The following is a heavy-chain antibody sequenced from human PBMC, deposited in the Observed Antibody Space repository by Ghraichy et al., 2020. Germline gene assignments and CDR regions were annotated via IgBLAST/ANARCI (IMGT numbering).Heavy chain of an antibody. CDR1: GFTFTIYP. Sequence: GGSLRLSCAASGFTFTIYPMTWVRQAPGKGLEWVATISSDGNSIYYADSVRGRFTISRDNAKTSLYLHMKSLRAEDTAIYYCTRGIHGWGQGTLVTVSS. CDR2: ISSDGNSI. J-gene: IGHJ4*02. CDR3: TRGIHG. D-gene: IGHD2-8*01. V-gene: IGHV3-21*06.